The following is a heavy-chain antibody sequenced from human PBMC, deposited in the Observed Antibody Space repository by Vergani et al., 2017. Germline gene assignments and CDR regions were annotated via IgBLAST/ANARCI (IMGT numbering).Heavy chain of an antibody. CDR1: GYSISSGYF. D-gene: IGHD2/OR15-2a*01. V-gene: IGHV4-38-2*02. CDR2: IDRTGRT. Sequence: QVQLQESGPRLVKPSETLSLICSVSGYSISSGYFWGWIRQSPGKGLGWLGTIDRTGRTHHSPSLKSRLTISVDTTMNQFSLRLTSATAADTAVYFCAEDCVSNAGIDPKNALHVWGQGTRVSV. J-gene: IGHJ3*01. CDR3: AEDCVSNAGIDPKNALHV.